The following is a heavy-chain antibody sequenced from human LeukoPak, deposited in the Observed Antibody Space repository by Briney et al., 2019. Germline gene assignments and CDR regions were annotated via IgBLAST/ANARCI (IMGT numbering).Heavy chain of an antibody. J-gene: IGHJ3*02. Sequence: GASVKVSCKASGYTFTSYYMHWVLQAPGQGLEWMGIINPSGGSTSYAQKFQGRVTMTRDTSTSTVYMELSSLRSEDTAVYYCARARDSSGWYRDDAFDIWGQGTMVTVSS. CDR1: GYTFTSYY. CDR3: ARARDSSGWYRDDAFDI. V-gene: IGHV1-46*01. D-gene: IGHD6-19*01. CDR2: INPSGGST.